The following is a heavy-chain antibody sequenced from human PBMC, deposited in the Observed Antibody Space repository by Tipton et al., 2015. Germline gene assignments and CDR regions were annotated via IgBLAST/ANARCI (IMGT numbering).Heavy chain of an antibody. Sequence: TLSLTCAVYGGSFSGYYWTWIRQPPGKGLEWIGEINHSGGTKYNPSLKSRVTMSVDTAKNQFSLNLMSLTTADTAVYYCARDVGMDVWGQGTTVTVSS. J-gene: IGHJ6*02. CDR1: GGSFSGYY. CDR2: INHSGGT. D-gene: IGHD3-10*02. V-gene: IGHV4-34*01. CDR3: ARDVGMDV.